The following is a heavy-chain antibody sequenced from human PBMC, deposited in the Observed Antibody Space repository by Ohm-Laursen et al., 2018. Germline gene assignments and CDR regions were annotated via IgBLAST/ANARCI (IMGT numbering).Heavy chain of an antibody. J-gene: IGHJ4*02. CDR3: AREGKSDDSTGYFLGY. V-gene: IGHV4-4*07. Sequence: SETLSLTCAVSGGSISGHYWTWIRQPAGKGLEWIGRISSSGNTNYNPSLKSRVTMSVDTSKNQFSLKLSSSTDADTAVYYCAREGKSDDSTGYFLGYWGPGTLVTVSS. D-gene: IGHD3-22*01. CDR1: GGSISGHY. CDR2: ISSSGNT.